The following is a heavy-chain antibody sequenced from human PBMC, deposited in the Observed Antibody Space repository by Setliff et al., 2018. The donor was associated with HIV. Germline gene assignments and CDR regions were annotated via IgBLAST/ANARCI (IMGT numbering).Heavy chain of an antibody. CDR1: GGSISSSFYY. J-gene: IGHJ2*01. V-gene: IGHV4-39*02. CDR2: ISHSGRT. D-gene: IGHD6-25*01. CDR3: ARDQRLPGVQPPYWYFDL. Sequence: SETLSLTCIVSGGSISSSFYYWGWIRQPPGKGLEWIGEISHSGRTSYNSSLKSRVTMSVDASKNHISLTLTSLTAADTAVYYCARDQRLPGVQPPYWYFDLWGRGTLVTVSS.